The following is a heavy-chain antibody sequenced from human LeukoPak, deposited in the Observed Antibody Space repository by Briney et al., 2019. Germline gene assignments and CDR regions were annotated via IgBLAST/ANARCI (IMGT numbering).Heavy chain of an antibody. D-gene: IGHD2/OR15-2a*01. Sequence: GGSLRLSCGGSGFIFTNNAINWVRQTPGKGLEWLSAISNDGRHIYYTDSVKGRFTTSRDNSRNTVYLQMNGLRVEDTAVYYCATVMGNSPSTAYFAYWGRGTLVTVSS. CDR3: ATVMGNSPSTAYFAY. V-gene: IGHV3-23*01. CDR2: ISNDGRHI. CDR1: GFIFTNNA. J-gene: IGHJ4*02.